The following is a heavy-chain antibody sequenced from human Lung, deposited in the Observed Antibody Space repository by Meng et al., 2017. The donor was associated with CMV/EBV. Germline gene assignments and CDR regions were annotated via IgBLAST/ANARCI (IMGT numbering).Heavy chain of an antibody. CDR3: ARRRIGYCSSTSCLNFAY. Sequence: GSLRLXXAVYGGSFSGYYWSWIRQPPGKGLEWIGEINHSGSTNYNPSLKSRVTISVDTSKNQFSLKLSSVTAADTAVYYCARRRIGYCSSTSCLNFAYWGPRTXVAVAS. V-gene: IGHV4-34*01. J-gene: IGHJ4*02. D-gene: IGHD2-2*01. CDR1: GGSFSGYY. CDR2: INHSGST.